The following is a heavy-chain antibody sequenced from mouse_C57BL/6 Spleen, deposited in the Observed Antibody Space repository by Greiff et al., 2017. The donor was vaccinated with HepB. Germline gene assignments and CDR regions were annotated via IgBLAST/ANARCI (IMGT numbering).Heavy chain of an antibody. CDR1: GYTFTDYE. J-gene: IGHJ2*01. D-gene: IGHD2-4*01. CDR3: TYYDYDENY. CDR2: IDPETGGT. Sequence: VKLVESGAELVRPGASVTLSCKASGYTFTDYEMHWVKQTPVHGLEWIGAIDPETGGTAYNQKFKGKAILTADKSSSTAYMELRSLTSEDSAVYYCTYYDYDENYWGQGTTLTVSS. V-gene: IGHV1-15*01.